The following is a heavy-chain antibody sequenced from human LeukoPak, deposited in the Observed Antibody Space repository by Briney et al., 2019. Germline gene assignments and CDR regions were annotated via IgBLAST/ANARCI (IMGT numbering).Heavy chain of an antibody. J-gene: IGHJ6*03. CDR1: GFTFSSYA. Sequence: GGSLRLSCAASGFTFSSYAMNWVRQAPGRGLEWVSYIGPSGTSIYYADSVKGRFTISRDNARTSLYLRMNSLRAEDTAVYYCARDHGYCSGGSCFTRRWYYYYYMDVWGKGTTVTVSS. CDR2: IGPSGTSI. CDR3: ARDHGYCSGGSCFTRRWYYYYYMDV. V-gene: IGHV3-48*01. D-gene: IGHD2-15*01.